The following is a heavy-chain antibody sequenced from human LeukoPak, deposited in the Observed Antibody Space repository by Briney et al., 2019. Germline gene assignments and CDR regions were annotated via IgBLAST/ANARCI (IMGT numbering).Heavy chain of an antibody. CDR2: IYHSGST. CDR1: GGSISSYY. J-gene: IGHJ4*02. Sequence: SETLSLTCTVSGGSISSYYWSWIRQPPGKGLEWIGYIYHSGSTKYNPSLRSRVTISVDTSKSQFSLKLSSVTAADTAVYYCARPGYSYEYYFDYWGQGTLVTVFS. D-gene: IGHD5-18*01. CDR3: ARPGYSYEYYFDY. V-gene: IGHV4-59*12.